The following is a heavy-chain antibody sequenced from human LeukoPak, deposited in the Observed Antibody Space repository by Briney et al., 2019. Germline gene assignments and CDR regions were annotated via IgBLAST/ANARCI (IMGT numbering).Heavy chain of an antibody. Sequence: SDTLSLTCTLSGGSISSSSYYWGWIPQPPGKGLEWIGSIYYSESTYYNPSLKSRVTISVDPSKNQFSLKLSSVTAADTAVYYCARGSGVSYGYYFDYWGQGTLVTVSS. CDR2: IYYSEST. D-gene: IGHD5-18*01. CDR3: ARGSGVSYGYYFDY. J-gene: IGHJ4*02. CDR1: GGSISSSSYY. V-gene: IGHV4-39*07.